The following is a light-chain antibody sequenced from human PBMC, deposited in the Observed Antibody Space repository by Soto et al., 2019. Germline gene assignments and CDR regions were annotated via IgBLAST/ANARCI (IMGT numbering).Light chain of an antibody. CDR3: AAWDDSLSGYV. CDR2: SNN. CDR1: SSNIGSNY. V-gene: IGLV1-47*02. J-gene: IGLJ1*01. Sequence: VLTQPPSASGTPGRRVTISCSGSSSNIGSNYVYWYQQLPGTAPKLLIYSNNQRPSGVPDRFSGSKSGTSASLAISGLRSEDEADYYCAAWDDSLSGYVFGTGTKVTVL.